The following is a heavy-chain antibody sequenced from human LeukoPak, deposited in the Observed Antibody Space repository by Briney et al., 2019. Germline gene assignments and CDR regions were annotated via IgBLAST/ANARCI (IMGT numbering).Heavy chain of an antibody. J-gene: IGHJ4*02. CDR2: IKSKTDGGTT. Sequence: GGSLRLSCAASGFTFSTAWMSWVRQAPGKGLEWVGRIKSKTDGGTTDYAAPVKGTFTISRDDSKNTLYLQMNSLKTVDTAVYYCTSQFMAMGSDIGATISDYWGQGTLVTVSS. CDR3: TSQFMAMGSDIGATISDY. CDR1: GFTFSTAW. D-gene: IGHD5-12*01. V-gene: IGHV3-15*01.